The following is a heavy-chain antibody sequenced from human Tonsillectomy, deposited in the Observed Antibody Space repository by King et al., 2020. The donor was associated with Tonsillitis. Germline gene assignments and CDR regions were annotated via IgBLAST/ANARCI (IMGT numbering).Heavy chain of an antibody. V-gene: IGHV3-23*04. Sequence: VQLVESGGGLVQPGGSLRLSCAASEFTFRSFAMSWVRQAPGKGLEWVSVISGSAGSTYYADSVKGRFTISRDNFKNTLYLQMNSLRAEDTAVYYCARSSSGWFPYYFDYWGQGTLVTVSS. CDR1: EFTFRSFA. CDR3: ARSSSGWFPYYFDY. CDR2: ISGSAGST. D-gene: IGHD6-19*01. J-gene: IGHJ4*02.